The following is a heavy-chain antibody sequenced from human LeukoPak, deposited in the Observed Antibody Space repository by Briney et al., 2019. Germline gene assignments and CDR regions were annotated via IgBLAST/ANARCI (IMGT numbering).Heavy chain of an antibody. Sequence: GESLKISCKGSGYSFTSYWIGWGRQMPGKGLEWMGIIYPGDSDTRYSPSFQGQATISADKSISTAYLQWCSRKAPVTPMYHASRLGIGNSLSQAYYYYMEVWGKGTTVTVS. D-gene: IGHD4-23*01. CDR2: IYPGDSDT. CDR3: SRLGIGNSLSQAYYYYMEV. CDR1: GYSFTSYW. V-gene: IGHV5-51*01. J-gene: IGHJ6*03.